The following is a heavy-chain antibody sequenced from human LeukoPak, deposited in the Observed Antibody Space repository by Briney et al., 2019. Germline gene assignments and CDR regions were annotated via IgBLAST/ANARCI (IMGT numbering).Heavy chain of an antibody. CDR3: ARGFFGSSGYYSDY. CDR1: GYTFTSYY. D-gene: IGHD3-22*01. CDR2: ISAYNGNT. J-gene: IGHJ4*02. V-gene: IGHV1-18*04. Sequence: AASVKVSCKASGYTFTSYYMHWVRQAPGQGLEWMGWISAYNGNTNYAQKLQGRVTMTTDTSTSTAYMELRSLRSDDTAVYYCARGFFGSSGYYSDYWGQGTLVTVSS.